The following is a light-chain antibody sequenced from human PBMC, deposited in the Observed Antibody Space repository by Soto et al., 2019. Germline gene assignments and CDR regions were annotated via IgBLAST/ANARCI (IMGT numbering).Light chain of an antibody. CDR1: SSNIGSNA. CDR2: SNN. J-gene: IGLJ2*01. V-gene: IGLV1-44*01. CDR3: CSFALRSTLI. Sequence: QSVLTQSPSASGTPGQKVTISCSGSSSNIGSNAVYWYQQVPGTAPKVLIYSNNQRPSGVPDRFSGSKSGTSASLAISGLQSGDEADYYCCSFALRSTLIFGGGTKLTVL.